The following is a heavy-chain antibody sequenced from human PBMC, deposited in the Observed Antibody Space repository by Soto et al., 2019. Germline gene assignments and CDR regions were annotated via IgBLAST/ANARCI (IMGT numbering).Heavy chain of an antibody. CDR2: IYYSGST. D-gene: IGHD5-18*01. CDR3: ARDNGYSYGYTLDH. Sequence: SETLSLTCTVAGGSISSSSYYCGWIRQPPGKGLEWIGSIYYSGSTYYNPSLNSRVTISVDTSKNKFSLKLSSVTAADTAVYYCARDNGYSYGYTLDHWGQGTLVTVS. J-gene: IGHJ4*02. V-gene: IGHV4-39*02. CDR1: GGSISSSSYY.